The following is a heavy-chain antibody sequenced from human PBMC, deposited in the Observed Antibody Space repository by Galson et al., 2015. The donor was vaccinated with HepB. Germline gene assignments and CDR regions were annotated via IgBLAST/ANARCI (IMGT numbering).Heavy chain of an antibody. V-gene: IGHV3-48*01. CDR3: ARDGRNYGDLNY. CDR2: INSRSSFI. J-gene: IGHJ4*02. CDR1: GFNLGTYS. D-gene: IGHD4-17*01. Sequence: SLRLSCATSGFNLGTYSMNWVRQSPGKGLEWISYINSRSSFIFYAPSVKGRFTISRDNAKNSLYLQMDSLRAEDTAVYYCARDGRNYGDLNYWGQGTLVTVS.